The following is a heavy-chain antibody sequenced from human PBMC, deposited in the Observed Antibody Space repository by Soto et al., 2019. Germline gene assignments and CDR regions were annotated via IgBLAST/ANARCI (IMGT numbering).Heavy chain of an antibody. V-gene: IGHV1-18*01. CDR2: SSGYSVDT. Sequence: QGQLVQSGPEVKKSGASVKVSCKASGYTFSRYGISWVRQAPGQGVAWMGWSSGYSVDTKYAQTVQRRATMTIDTPTYTAYMELRSPPSDYTAIYYSVKNGQPPNYNYGMHVWGQGTTVTVSS. J-gene: IGHJ6*02. CDR1: GYTFSRYG. CDR3: VKNGQPPNYNYGMHV. D-gene: IGHD2-8*01.